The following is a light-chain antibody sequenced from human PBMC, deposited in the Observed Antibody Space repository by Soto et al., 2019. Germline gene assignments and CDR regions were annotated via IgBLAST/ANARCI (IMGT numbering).Light chain of an antibody. J-gene: IGKJ5*01. CDR3: QQRSSWIT. Sequence: IVLTQSPVTLSLWPGETAILSCGASQSISSSLSWYQQRPGQAPRLLIYDASKRAPGIPTRFSGSGSGTDCPLTISSLEPEDLALYYCQQRSSWITFGQGTRLEIE. V-gene: IGKV3-11*01. CDR2: DAS. CDR1: QSISSS.